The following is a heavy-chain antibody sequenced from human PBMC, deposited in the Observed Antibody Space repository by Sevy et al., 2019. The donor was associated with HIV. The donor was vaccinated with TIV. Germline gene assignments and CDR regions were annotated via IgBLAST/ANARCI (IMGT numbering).Heavy chain of an antibody. CDR1: GYTFTSYF. J-gene: IGHJ4*02. Sequence: ASVKVSCKTSGYTFTSYFMHWVRLAAGLGPEWMGRINPNSGDTNYAQKFEDRVTMTRDTSISTAYMELSSLRADDTAVYYCARSGGYYNGAFDYWGQGTLVTVSS. D-gene: IGHD3-10*01. CDR2: INPNSGDT. V-gene: IGHV1-2*06. CDR3: ARSGGYYNGAFDY.